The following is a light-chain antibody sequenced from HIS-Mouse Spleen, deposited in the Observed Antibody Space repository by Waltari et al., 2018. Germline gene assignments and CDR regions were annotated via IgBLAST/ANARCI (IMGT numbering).Light chain of an antibody. J-gene: IGKJ4*01. Sequence: EIVMTQSPATLSVSPGERATLSCRASQSVSSNLACYQQKPGQAPRLPFYGASTKATGIPARFSGSGSGTEFTLTISSLQSEDFAVYYCQQYNNWPLTFGGGTKVEIK. CDR1: QSVSSN. CDR2: GAS. V-gene: IGKV3-15*01. CDR3: QQYNNWPLT.